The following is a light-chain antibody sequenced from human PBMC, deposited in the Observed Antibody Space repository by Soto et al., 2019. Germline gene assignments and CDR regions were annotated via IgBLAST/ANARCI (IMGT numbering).Light chain of an antibody. J-gene: IGKJ2*01. CDR3: QQYGTSPYT. V-gene: IGKV3-20*01. CDR1: QSVRSSY. CDR2: GAA. Sequence: DIVLTQSPGTLSLSPGERAMLSCRASQSVRSSYLAWYQQKPGQAPRLPIYGAASRATGVPDRFSGSGSGTDSTFVISGLEPEDFAVYYCQQYGTSPYTFGQGTKLEIK.